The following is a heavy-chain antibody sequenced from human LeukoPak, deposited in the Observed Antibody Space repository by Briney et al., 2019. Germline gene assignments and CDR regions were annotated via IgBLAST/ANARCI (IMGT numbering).Heavy chain of an antibody. V-gene: IGHV3-33*01. D-gene: IGHD3-10*01. CDR1: GFSFSTYA. CDR3: AREIFGSGSCPDY. Sequence: QPGRSLRLSCAASGFSFSTYAMHWVRQAPGKGLEWVALIWHDARHTFYTDSVKGRFTISRDNSKNTVYLQMNSLGGEDTAVYYCAREIFGSGSCPDYWGQGTLVTVSS. J-gene: IGHJ4*02. CDR2: IWHDARHT.